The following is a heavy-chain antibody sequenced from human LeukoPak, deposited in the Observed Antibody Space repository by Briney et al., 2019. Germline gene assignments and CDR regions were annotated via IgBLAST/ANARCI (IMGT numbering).Heavy chain of an antibody. D-gene: IGHD6-13*01. CDR1: GFTFSGYP. V-gene: IGHV3-30-3*01. Sequence: GKSLRLSCAASGFTFSGYPIHWVRQAPGKGLEWVAVISYDGSNKYYADSVKGRFTISRDNSKNTLYLQMNSLRAEDTAVYYCARSTGSWYTFDYWGQGTLVTVSS. CDR3: ARSTGSWYTFDY. J-gene: IGHJ4*02. CDR2: ISYDGSNK.